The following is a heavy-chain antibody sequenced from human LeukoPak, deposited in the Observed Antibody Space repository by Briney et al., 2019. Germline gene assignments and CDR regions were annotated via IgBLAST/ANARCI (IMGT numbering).Heavy chain of an antibody. CDR3: ARDLGDYGSGSYPLHYYYMDV. CDR1: GGSISSSSYY. Sequence: SETLSLTCTVSGGSISSSSYYWGWIRQPPGKGLEWIGYIYYSGSTNYNPSLKSRVTISVDTSKNQFSLKLTSVTAADTAVYYCARDLGDYGSGSYPLHYYYMDVWGKGTTVTVSS. CDR2: IYYSGST. V-gene: IGHV4-61*01. D-gene: IGHD3-10*01. J-gene: IGHJ6*03.